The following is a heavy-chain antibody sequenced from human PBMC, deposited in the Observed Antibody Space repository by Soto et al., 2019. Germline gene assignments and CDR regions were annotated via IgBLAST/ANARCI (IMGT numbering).Heavy chain of an antibody. D-gene: IGHD2-2*01. CDR1: VGTFSSYA. V-gene: IGHV1-69*01. CDR2: IIPIPGTA. CDR3: ARSQGSSTSLEIYYYYYYGMDV. J-gene: IGHJ6*02. Sequence: QVQLVQSGAEVKTPGSSVKVSCKASVGTFSSYAIRWVRHAPGQGLEWMGGIIPIPGTANYAQKFQGRVTITADECTSTAYMELSSLRSEDTAVYYCARSQGSSTSLEIYYYYYYGMDVWGQGTTVTVSS.